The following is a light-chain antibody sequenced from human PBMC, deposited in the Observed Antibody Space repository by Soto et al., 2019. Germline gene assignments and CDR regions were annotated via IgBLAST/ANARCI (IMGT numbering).Light chain of an antibody. V-gene: IGLV4-69*01. CDR1: SGHNSYA. CDR3: QAWGTGGV. CDR2: VTSDGSH. J-gene: IGLJ3*02. Sequence: QPVLTQSPSASASLGASVKLTCSLSSGHNSYAIAWHQQRPEKGPRYLMKVTSDGSHTKGDGIPDRFSGSSSGADRYLTISSLQSDDEADYYCQAWGTGGVFGGGTQLTVL.